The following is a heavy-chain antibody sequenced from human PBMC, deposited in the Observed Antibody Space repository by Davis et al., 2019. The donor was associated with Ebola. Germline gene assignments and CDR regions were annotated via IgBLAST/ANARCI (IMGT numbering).Heavy chain of an antibody. D-gene: IGHD3-9*01. CDR3: ARDFDGGNYYFDY. CDR1: GSSFNDYS. CDR2: IIPIFDTP. Sequence: SSVKVSCMTSGSSFNDYSISWVRQAPRQGLEWMGGIIPIFDTPHYAQKFQGRITITADASTSTAYMELSSLRSEDTATYFCARDFDGGNYYFDYWGPGTPVTVSS. V-gene: IGHV1-69*13. J-gene: IGHJ4*02.